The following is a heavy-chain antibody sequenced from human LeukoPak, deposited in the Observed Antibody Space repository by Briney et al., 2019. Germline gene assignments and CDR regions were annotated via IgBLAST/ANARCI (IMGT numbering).Heavy chain of an antibody. CDR1: GYTFTNYD. Sequence: ASVKVSCKASGYTFTNYDFNWMRQATGQGLKWMGWMNPNSGSTGYAQKFQGRVTMTRDTSISTAYMELSSLTSEDTAVYYCARGARGAAAADDPLDIWGQGTTVTVSS. CDR2: MNPNSGST. D-gene: IGHD6-13*01. CDR3: ARGARGAAAADDPLDI. J-gene: IGHJ3*02. V-gene: IGHV1-8*01.